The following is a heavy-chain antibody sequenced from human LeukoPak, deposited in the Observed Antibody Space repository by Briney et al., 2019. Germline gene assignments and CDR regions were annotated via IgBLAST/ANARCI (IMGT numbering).Heavy chain of an antibody. J-gene: IGHJ4*02. CDR3: AKTVDYYDSSGPDY. V-gene: IGHV3-23*01. Sequence: GGSLRLSCAASGFTFSSYAMSWVRQAPGKGLEWVSAISGSGGSTYYADSVKGRFTISRDKSKNTLYLQMNSLRAEDTAVYYCAKTVDYYDSSGPDYWGQGTLVTVSS. CDR2: ISGSGGST. CDR1: GFTFSSYA. D-gene: IGHD3-22*01.